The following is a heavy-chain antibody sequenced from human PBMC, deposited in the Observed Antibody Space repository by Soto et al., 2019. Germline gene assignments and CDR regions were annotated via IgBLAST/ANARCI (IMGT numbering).Heavy chain of an antibody. Sequence: ASVKVSCKASGYTFTNLGISWVRQAPGQGLEWMGWITSYNGNTNYAQKLQGRVTMTTDTSTTTAYMELRSLRSDDTAVYYCATDTSNYFDYRGQGPVVPLSS. D-gene: IGHD2-2*01. CDR1: GYTFTNLG. CDR2: ITSYNGNT. CDR3: ATDTSNYFDY. J-gene: IGHJ4*02. V-gene: IGHV1-18*01.